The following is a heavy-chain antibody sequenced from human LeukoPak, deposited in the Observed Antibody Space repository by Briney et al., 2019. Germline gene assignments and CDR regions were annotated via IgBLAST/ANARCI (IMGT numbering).Heavy chain of an antibody. CDR3: ARDLTYYDSSGYYSSDAFDI. J-gene: IGHJ3*02. Sequence: GGSLRLSCAASGFTFSSYWMHWVRQAPGKGLVWVSRINSDGSSTSYADSVKGRFTISRDNAKNTLYLQMNSLRAEDTAVYYCARDLTYYDSSGYYSSDAFDIWGQGTMVTVSS. D-gene: IGHD3-22*01. V-gene: IGHV3-74*01. CDR2: INSDGSST. CDR1: GFTFSSYW.